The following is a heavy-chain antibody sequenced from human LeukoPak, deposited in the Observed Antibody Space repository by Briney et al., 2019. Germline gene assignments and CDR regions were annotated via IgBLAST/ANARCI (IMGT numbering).Heavy chain of an antibody. CDR2: ISTSGNTI. D-gene: IGHD2/OR15-2a*01. Sequence: GGSLRLSCAASGFTFSGYNMNWVRQAPGKGLEWVAFISTSGNTIYYADSVKGRFTISRDTAKSSLYLQLNSLRDEDTAVYYCAAISYLAFDIWGQGTMVTVSS. V-gene: IGHV3-48*02. CDR1: GFTFSGYN. J-gene: IGHJ3*02. CDR3: AAISYLAFDI.